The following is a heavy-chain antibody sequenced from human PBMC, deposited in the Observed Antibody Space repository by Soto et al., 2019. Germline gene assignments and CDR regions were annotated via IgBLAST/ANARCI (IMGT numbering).Heavy chain of an antibody. D-gene: IGHD3-16*01. CDR1: GYTFTGDY. J-gene: IGHJ4*02. V-gene: IGHV1-2*02. CDR2: INPNTGDT. Sequence: VASVKVSCKASGYTFTGDYMYWLRQAPGQGLEWMGGINPNTGDTIYAQKFQGRVTMTRDTSINTAYMDLSRLTSADTAVYYCARDPIGGGAPYYFDYWGQGTLVTVSS. CDR3: ARDPIGGGAPYYFDY.